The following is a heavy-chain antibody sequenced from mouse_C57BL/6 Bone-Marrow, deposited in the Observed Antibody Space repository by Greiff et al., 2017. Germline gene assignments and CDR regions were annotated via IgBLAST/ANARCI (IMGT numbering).Heavy chain of an antibody. CDR2: IDPSDSYT. V-gene: IGHV1-50*01. D-gene: IGHD2-3*01. CDR3: ASGGYYLLAWFAY. J-gene: IGHJ3*01. Sequence: VKLQQPGAELVKPGASVKLSCKASGYTFTSYWMQWVKQRPGQGLEWIGEIDPSDSYTNYNQKFKGKATLTVDTSSSTAYMQLSSLTSEDSAVYYCASGGYYLLAWFAYWGQGTLVTVSA. CDR1: GYTFTSYW.